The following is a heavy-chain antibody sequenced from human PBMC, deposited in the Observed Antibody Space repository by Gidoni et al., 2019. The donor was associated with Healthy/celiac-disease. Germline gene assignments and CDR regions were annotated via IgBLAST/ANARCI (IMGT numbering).Heavy chain of an antibody. CDR2: INHSGST. Sequence: QVQLQQWGAGLLKPSETLSLTCAVYGGSFSGYYWSWIRQPPGKGLEWIGEINHSGSTNYNPSLKSRVTISVDTSKNQFSLKLSSVTAADTAVYYCATGGVTTNPEVAIIDYWGQGTLVTVSS. J-gene: IGHJ4*02. CDR1: GGSFSGYY. CDR3: ATGGVTTNPEVAIIDY. D-gene: IGHD4-17*01. V-gene: IGHV4-34*01.